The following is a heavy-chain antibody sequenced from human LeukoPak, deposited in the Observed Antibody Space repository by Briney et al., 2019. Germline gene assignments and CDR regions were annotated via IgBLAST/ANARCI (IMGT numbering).Heavy chain of an antibody. J-gene: IGHJ4*02. D-gene: IGHD2-2*01. CDR3: ATEVVPAAITPG. Sequence: SETLSLTCAVYGGSFSGYYWSWIRQPPGKGLEWIGEINHSGSTNYNPSLKSRVTISVDTSKNQLSLKLSSVTAADTAVYYRATEVVPAAITPGWGQGTLVTVSS. CDR1: GGSFSGYY. CDR2: INHSGST. V-gene: IGHV4-34*01.